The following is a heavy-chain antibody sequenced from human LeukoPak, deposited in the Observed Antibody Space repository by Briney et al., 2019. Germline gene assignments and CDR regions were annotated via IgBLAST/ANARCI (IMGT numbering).Heavy chain of an antibody. Sequence: PSETLSLTCTVSGGSISSYYWSWIRQPPGKGLEWIGYIYYSGSTNYNPSLKSRVTISVDTSKNQFSLKLSSVTAADTAVYYCARVPGGNYAFDPWGQGTLVTVSS. V-gene: IGHV4-59*01. J-gene: IGHJ5*02. CDR1: GGSISSYY. CDR2: IYYSGST. D-gene: IGHD1-7*01. CDR3: ARVPGGNYAFDP.